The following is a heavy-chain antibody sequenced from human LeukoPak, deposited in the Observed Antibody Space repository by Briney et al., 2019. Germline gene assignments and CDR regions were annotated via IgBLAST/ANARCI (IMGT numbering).Heavy chain of an antibody. V-gene: IGHV1-46*01. Sequence: ASVKVSCKASGYTFTSYYMHWVRQAPGQGLEWMGIINPSGGSTSYAQKFQGRVTMTRDTSTSTVYMELSSLRSEDTAVYYCARSSLRGYGHGAYFDYWGQGTLVTVSS. CDR2: INPSGGST. D-gene: IGHD5-18*01. J-gene: IGHJ4*02. CDR3: ARSSLRGYGHGAYFDY. CDR1: GYTFTSYY.